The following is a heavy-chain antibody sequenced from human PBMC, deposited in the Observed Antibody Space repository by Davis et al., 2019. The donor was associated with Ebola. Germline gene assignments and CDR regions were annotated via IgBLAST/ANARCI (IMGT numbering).Heavy chain of an antibody. CDR2: IYYSGST. V-gene: IGHV4-39*01. J-gene: IGHJ2*01. Sequence: MPSETLSLTCTVSGGSISSSSYSWSWIRQPPGKGLEWIGYIYYSGSTYYNPSLKSRVTISVDTSKNQFSLKLSSVTAADTAVYYCARHLGVWELLDWWYFDLWGRGTLVTVSS. CDR3: ARHLGVWELLDWWYFDL. D-gene: IGHD1-26*01. CDR1: GGSISSSSYS.